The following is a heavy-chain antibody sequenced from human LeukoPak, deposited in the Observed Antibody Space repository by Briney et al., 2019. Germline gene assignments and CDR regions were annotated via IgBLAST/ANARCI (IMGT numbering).Heavy chain of an antibody. V-gene: IGHV3-48*03. J-gene: IGHJ3*02. CDR2: ISSSGSTI. Sequence: GGSLRLSCAASGFTFSSYEMNWVRQAPGKGLEWVSYISSSGSTIYYADSVKGGFTISRDNAKNSLYLQMNSLRAEDTAVYYRARGGTQLTGDSSGAFDIWGQGTMVTVSS. CDR3: ARGGTQLTGDSSGAFDI. D-gene: IGHD7-27*01. CDR1: GFTFSSYE.